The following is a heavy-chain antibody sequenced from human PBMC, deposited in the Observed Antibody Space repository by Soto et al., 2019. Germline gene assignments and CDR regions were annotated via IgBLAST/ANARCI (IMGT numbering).Heavy chain of an antibody. D-gene: IGHD6-13*01. V-gene: IGHV3-23*01. CDR3: ASPKVTSSWSSDY. CDR1: GSSFNKYA. J-gene: IGHJ4*02. CDR2: ISGDGDTT. Sequence: EVQLLQSGGELEQPGEPRRPSCATPGSSFNKYAKTWVRQLTGKGLEGVSAISGDGDTTYYADSVKGRFTISRDNSKNTLFLQMNSLRDEDTALYYCASPKVTSSWSSDYWGQGTLVTVSS.